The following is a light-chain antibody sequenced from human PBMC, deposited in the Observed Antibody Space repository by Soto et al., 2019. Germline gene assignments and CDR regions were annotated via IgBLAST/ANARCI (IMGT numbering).Light chain of an antibody. J-gene: IGKJ1*01. Sequence: DIQMTQSPSTLSASVGDRVTITCRASQSIDNWLAWYQQKPGKAPKLLIYEASSLESGVPSRFSGSGSGTEFTLTISSLQPDDFATYYCQQYNSYSTFGQGTKVEIK. CDR2: EAS. CDR3: QQYNSYST. CDR1: QSIDNW. V-gene: IGKV1-5*03.